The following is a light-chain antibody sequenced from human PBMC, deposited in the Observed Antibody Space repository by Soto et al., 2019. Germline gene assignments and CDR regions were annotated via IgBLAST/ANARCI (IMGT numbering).Light chain of an antibody. CDR2: KAS. V-gene: IGKV1-5*03. Sequence: DSLIRQSPSTVSASVGDRDTITCRASQSISSWLAWYQQKPGKAPKLLIYKASSLESGVPSRFSGSGSGTEFTLTISSLQPDDFATYYCQQYNSYWTFGQGTKVEIK. CDR1: QSISSW. CDR3: QQYNSYWT. J-gene: IGKJ1*01.